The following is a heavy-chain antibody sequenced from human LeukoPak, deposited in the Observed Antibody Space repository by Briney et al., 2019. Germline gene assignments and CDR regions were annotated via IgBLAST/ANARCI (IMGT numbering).Heavy chain of an antibody. D-gene: IGHD6-19*01. CDR3: ARVFSSGALGDY. J-gene: IGHJ4*02. CDR2: ISYDGSNK. CDR1: GFTFSSYA. Sequence: GGSLRLSCAASGFTFSSYAMHWVRQAPGKGLEWVAVISYDGSNKYYADSVKGRFTISRDNSKNTLYLQMNSLRAEDTAVYYCARVFSSGALGDYWGQGTLVTVSS. V-gene: IGHV3-30*04.